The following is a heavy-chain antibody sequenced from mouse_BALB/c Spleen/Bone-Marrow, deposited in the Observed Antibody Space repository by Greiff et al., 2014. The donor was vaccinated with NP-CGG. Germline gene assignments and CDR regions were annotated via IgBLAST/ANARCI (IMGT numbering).Heavy chain of an antibody. V-gene: IGHV1-80*01. D-gene: IGHD4-1*01. Sequence: LQESEAELVRPGSSVKISCKASGYAFSSYWMNWVKQRPGQGLEWIGQIYPGDGDTNYNGNFKDKATLTTDKSSTTAYMQLSSLTSEDSAVYFCARGGRLTGYYFDYWGQGTTLTVSS. CDR1: GYAFSSYW. CDR3: ARGGRLTGYYFDY. J-gene: IGHJ2*01. CDR2: IYPGDGDT.